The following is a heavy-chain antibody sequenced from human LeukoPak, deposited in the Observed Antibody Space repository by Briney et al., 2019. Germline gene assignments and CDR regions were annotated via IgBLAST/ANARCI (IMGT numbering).Heavy chain of an antibody. CDR3: ARVNGCNSYDFDY. Sequence: ASVRVSCKASGYTFTTYYMHWVRQAPGQGLEWMGWINGNTGVTHYAQKFQGRVTMTRDTSITTAYMELSSLRSDDTAVYYCARVNGCNSYDFDYWGQGTLVTVSS. D-gene: IGHD4-23*01. V-gene: IGHV1-2*02. CDR2: INGNTGVT. J-gene: IGHJ4*02. CDR1: GYTFTTYY.